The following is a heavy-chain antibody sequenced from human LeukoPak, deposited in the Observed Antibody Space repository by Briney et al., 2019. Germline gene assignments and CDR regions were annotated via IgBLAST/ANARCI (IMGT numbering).Heavy chain of an antibody. V-gene: IGHV1-69*05. CDR3: ATDEGTYYDSSRGTFDY. D-gene: IGHD3-22*01. CDR1: GGTFSSYA. CDR2: IIPIFGTA. J-gene: IGHJ4*02. Sequence: SVKVSCKASGGTFSSYAISWVRQAPGQGLERMGRIIPIFGTANYAQKFQGRVTITTDESTSTAYMELSSLRSEDTAVYYCATDEGTYYDSSRGTFDYWGQGTLVTVSS.